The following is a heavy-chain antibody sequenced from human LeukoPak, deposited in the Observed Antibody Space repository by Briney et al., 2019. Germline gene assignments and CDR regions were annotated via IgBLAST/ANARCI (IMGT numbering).Heavy chain of an antibody. CDR3: PRQSYASGWNPFDY. J-gene: IGHJ4*02. V-gene: IGHV3-23*01. Sequence: GGSLRLSCAASGFTFSNYAMSWVRQAPGKGLEWVSTISGGGVTTYYADSAKGRFTISRDNSKNTLYLQMNSLSAEDTAVYYCPRQSYASGWNPFDYWGQGILVTVSS. CDR2: ISGGGVTT. CDR1: GFTFSNYA. D-gene: IGHD6-19*01.